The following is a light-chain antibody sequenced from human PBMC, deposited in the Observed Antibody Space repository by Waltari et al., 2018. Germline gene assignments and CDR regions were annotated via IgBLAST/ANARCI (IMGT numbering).Light chain of an antibody. Sequence: DIQLTQSPSTLSASVGARVTITCRASQAIGTWLAWYQQKPGKAPKLQVYKASRLQSGVPSRFSGSGSGTEFTLTITSLQPEDFATFYCQQFDTYPWTFGQGTKVDIK. J-gene: IGKJ1*01. V-gene: IGKV1-5*03. CDR3: QQFDTYPWT. CDR1: QAIGTW. CDR2: KAS.